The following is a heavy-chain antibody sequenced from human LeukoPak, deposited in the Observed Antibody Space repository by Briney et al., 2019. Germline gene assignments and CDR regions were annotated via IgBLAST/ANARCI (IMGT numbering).Heavy chain of an antibody. CDR3: ARKGNNIHYFDY. CDR1: GGSISSNYW. D-gene: IGHD1-14*01. J-gene: IGHJ4*02. CDR2: IYHSGTI. V-gene: IGHV4-4*02. Sequence: SGTLSLTCAVSGGSISSNYWWSWVRQPPGEGLEWIGEIYHSGTIVYNPSLESRVTISVDKSKNQFSLKLNSVTAADTAVYYCARKGNNIHYFDYWGQGTLVTVSS.